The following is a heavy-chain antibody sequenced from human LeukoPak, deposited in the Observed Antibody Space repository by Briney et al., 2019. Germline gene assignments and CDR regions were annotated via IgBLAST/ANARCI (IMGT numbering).Heavy chain of an antibody. V-gene: IGHV4-4*07. CDR1: GRSISSGYY. CDR2: THTSGST. J-gene: IGHJ4*02. CDR3: AREAYYYDSIGYRRFDY. Sequence: PSETLSLTCSVSGRSISSGYYWSWIRQPAGKGLEWIGRTHTSGSTNYNPSLKSRVTMSGDTSKNQFSLKLSSVTAADTAVYYCAREAYYYDSIGYRRFDYWGQGTLVTVSS. D-gene: IGHD3-22*01.